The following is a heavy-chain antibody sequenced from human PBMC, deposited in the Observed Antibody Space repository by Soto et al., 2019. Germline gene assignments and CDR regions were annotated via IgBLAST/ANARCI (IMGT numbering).Heavy chain of an antibody. CDR2: IYYSGST. V-gene: IGHV4-31*03. J-gene: IGHJ5*02. D-gene: IGHD2-15*01. Sequence: SETLSLTCTVSGGSISSGGYYWSWIRQHPGKGLEWIGYIYYSGSTYYNPSLKSRVTISVDTSENQFSLKLSSVTAADTGVYFCARVYCSGGSCPNWFDPWGQGTLVTVSS. CDR3: ARVYCSGGSCPNWFDP. CDR1: GGSISSGGYY.